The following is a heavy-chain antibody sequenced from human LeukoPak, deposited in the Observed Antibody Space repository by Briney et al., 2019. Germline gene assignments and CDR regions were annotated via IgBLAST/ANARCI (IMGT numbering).Heavy chain of an antibody. CDR1: GFTFSSYA. D-gene: IGHD2-15*01. CDR3: CKCAEGGSCHWGPDY. J-gene: IGHJ4*02. Sequence: GGSPRLSCAASGFTFSSYAMSWVRQAPGKGLEWVSAISGSGGSTYYADSVKGRYTISRDNSKNTLYLQMNSLRAEVTAVYYCCKCAEGGSCHWGPDYWGQGTLVTVSS. V-gene: IGHV3-23*01. CDR2: ISGSGGST.